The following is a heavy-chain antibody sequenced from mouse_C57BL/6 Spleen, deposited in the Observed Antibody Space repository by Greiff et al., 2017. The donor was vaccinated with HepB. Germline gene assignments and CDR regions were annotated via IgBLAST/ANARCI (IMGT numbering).Heavy chain of an antibody. V-gene: IGHV5-17*01. Sequence: DVKLVESGGGLVKPGGSLKLSCAASGFTFSDYGMHWVRQAPEKGLEWVAYISSGSSTIYYADTVKGRFTISRDNAKNTLFLQMTSLRSEDTAMYYCARPYDYDVPWFAYWGQGTLVTVSA. CDR3: ARPYDYDVPWFAY. D-gene: IGHD2-4*01. CDR2: ISSGSSTI. CDR1: GFTFSDYG. J-gene: IGHJ3*01.